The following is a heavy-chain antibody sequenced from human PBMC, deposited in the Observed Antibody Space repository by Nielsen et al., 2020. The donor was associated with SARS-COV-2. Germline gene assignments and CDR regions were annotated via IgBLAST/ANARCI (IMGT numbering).Heavy chain of an antibody. J-gene: IGHJ6*03. D-gene: IGHD2-2*01. CDR1: GFTFSDYY. Sequence: GESLKISCAASGFTFSDYYMSWIRQAPGKGLEWVSYISSSSSYTNYADSVKGRFTISRDNAKNSLYLQMNSLRAEDTAVYYCAGDTVPAASYYYYYYMDVWGKGTTVTVSS. CDR3: AGDTVPAASYYYYYYMDV. V-gene: IGHV3-11*06. CDR2: ISSSSSYT.